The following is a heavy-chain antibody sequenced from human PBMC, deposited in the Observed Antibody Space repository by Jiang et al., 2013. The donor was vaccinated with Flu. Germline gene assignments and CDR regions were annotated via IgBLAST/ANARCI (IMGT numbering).Heavy chain of an antibody. CDR2: ISYDGSNK. V-gene: IGHV3-30-3*01. CDR1: GFTFSSYA. J-gene: IGHJ3*02. CDR3: ARERWSEANDAFDI. Sequence: VESGGGVVQPGRSLRLSCAASGFTFSSYAMHWVRQAPGKGLEWVAVISYDGSNKYYADSVKGRFTISRDNSKNTLYLQMNSLRAEDTAVYYCARERWSEANDAFDIWGQGTMVTVSS. D-gene: IGHD4-23*01.